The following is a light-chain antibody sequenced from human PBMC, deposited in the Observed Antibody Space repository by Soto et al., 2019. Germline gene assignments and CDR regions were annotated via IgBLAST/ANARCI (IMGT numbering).Light chain of an antibody. CDR1: NSYIGNYNY. Sequence: QSALTQPRSVSGSPGQSVTISCTGTNSYIGNYNYVSWYQQHPGKAPKVMIYDVSKRPSGVPDRFSGSKSGNTASLTISGLQDEDEADYYCQSYDTSVSGARVFGGGTKVTVL. J-gene: IGLJ3*02. CDR2: DVS. CDR3: QSYDTSVSGARV. V-gene: IGLV2-11*01.